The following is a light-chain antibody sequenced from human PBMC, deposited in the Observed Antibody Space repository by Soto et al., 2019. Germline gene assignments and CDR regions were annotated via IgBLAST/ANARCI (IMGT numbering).Light chain of an antibody. CDR1: QSISNH. CDR2: AAS. V-gene: IGKV1-39*01. CDR3: QQANSFPLT. J-gene: IGKJ4*01. Sequence: DIQMTQSPSSLSASVEDRVIITCRASQSISNHLNWYQQKPGKAPKLLIYAASSLQSGVPSRFSGSGSGTDFTLTISSLRPEDFATYYCQQANSFPLTFGGGTKVDIK.